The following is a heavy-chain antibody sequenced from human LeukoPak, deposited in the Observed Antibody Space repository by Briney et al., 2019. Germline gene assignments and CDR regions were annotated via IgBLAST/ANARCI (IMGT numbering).Heavy chain of an antibody. Sequence: GGSLRLSCAASGFTFSHYSMNWVRQAPGKGLEWVGRIKSKTDGGTTDYAAPVKGRFTISRDDSKNTLYLQMNSLKTEDTAVYYCTTDPTYYYDSSGYYWVDYWGQGTLVTVSS. CDR2: IKSKTDGGTT. CDR3: TTDPTYYYDSSGYYWVDY. J-gene: IGHJ4*02. V-gene: IGHV3-15*01. D-gene: IGHD3-22*01. CDR1: GFTFSHYS.